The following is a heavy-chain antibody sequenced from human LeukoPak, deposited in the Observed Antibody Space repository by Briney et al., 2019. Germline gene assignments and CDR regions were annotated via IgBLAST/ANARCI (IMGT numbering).Heavy chain of an antibody. V-gene: IGHV3-30*04. J-gene: IGHJ4*02. CDR2: ISYDGRSK. D-gene: IGHD3-9*01. Sequence: GGSLRLSCAASGFTFSDIAMHWVRQAPGKGLEWLAVISYDGRSKYYADSVKGRFTISRDNTKNAMFLQMNSLRVEDTAVYYCAKGSAYWLFGYFDYWGQGTLVTVSS. CDR1: GFTFSDIA. CDR3: AKGSAYWLFGYFDY.